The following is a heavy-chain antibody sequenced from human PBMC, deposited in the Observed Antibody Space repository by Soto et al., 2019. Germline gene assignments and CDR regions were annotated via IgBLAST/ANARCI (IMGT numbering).Heavy chain of an antibody. CDR1: GVTFSGSA. CDR3: TRLNSSSWYGGFDWFDP. D-gene: IGHD6-13*01. CDR2: IRSKANSYAT. J-gene: IGHJ5*02. V-gene: IGHV3-73*01. Sequence: GGSLRLSCAASGVTFSGSAMHWVRQDSGKGLEWVGRIRSKANSYATAYAASVKGRFTISRDDSKNTAYLQMNSLKTEDTAVYYCTRLNSSSWYGGFDWFDPWGQGTLVTVSS.